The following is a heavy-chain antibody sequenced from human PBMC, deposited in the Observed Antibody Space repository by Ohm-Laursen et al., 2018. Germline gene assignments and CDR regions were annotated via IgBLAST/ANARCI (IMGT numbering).Heavy chain of an antibody. V-gene: IGHV1-24*01. D-gene: IGHD2-8*02. CDR1: GYTLTELS. J-gene: IGHJ4*02. CDR2: FDPEDGET. Sequence: SVKVSCKVSGYTLTELSMHWVRQAPGKGLEWMGGFDPEDGETIYAQKFQGRVTMTEDTSTSTAYMEVRSLTSDDTAVYYCARDERASCTGGGCKYFDSWGQGTLVTVSS. CDR3: ARDERASCTGGGCKYFDS.